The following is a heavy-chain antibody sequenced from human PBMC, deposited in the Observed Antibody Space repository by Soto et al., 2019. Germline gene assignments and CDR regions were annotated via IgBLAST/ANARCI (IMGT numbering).Heavy chain of an antibody. J-gene: IGHJ4*02. Sequence: PSETMRLPCTVSGGSISSGDYYWIWIHQPSGKDMERIGYIYYSGSTYYNPSLTSRVTISVDTSKSQYSLKLSSVTAADTAVYYCARGPSLVVVTAPGDYWGQGTLVTVSA. V-gene: IGHV4-30-4*02. CDR2: IYYSGST. CDR3: ARGPSLVVVTAPGDY. D-gene: IGHD2-21*02. CDR1: GGSISSGDYY.